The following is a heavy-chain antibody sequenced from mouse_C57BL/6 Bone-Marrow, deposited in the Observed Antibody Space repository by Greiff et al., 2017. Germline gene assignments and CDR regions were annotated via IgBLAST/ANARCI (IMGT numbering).Heavy chain of an antibody. CDR3: SRARYPCFDY. D-gene: IGHD2-14*01. V-gene: IGHV1-55*01. CDR2: IYPGGGST. J-gene: IGHJ2*01. Sequence: HVPLPPPGSELVQPGASVKMSCKASGYTFTSYWITWVKQRPGHGLEWIGDIYPGGGSTNYNEKFKGKATLTADTSSSTAYMQLSSLTSEDSAIYYCSRARYPCFDYGGQGTTLTVSS. CDR1: GYTFTSYW.